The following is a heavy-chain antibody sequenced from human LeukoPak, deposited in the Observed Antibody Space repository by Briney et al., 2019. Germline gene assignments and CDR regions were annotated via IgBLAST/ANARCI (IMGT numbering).Heavy chain of an antibody. CDR1: GHTFTSYD. V-gene: IGHV1-8*01. J-gene: IGHJ4*02. D-gene: IGHD1-26*01. Sequence: ASVKVSCKASGHTFTSYDINWVRQATGQGLEWMGWMNPNSGNTGYAQKFQGRVTMTRNTSISTAYMELSSLRSEDTAVYYCARALVGANNWIDYWGQGTLVTVSS. CDR3: ARALVGANNWIDY. CDR2: MNPNSGNT.